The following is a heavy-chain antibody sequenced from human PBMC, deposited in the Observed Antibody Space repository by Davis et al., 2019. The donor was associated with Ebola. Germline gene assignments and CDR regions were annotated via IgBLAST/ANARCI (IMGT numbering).Heavy chain of an antibody. V-gene: IGHV1-18*01. CDR3: ARGEMYSSSWYWWFDP. CDR1: GYTFTSYG. CDR2: ISAYNGNT. J-gene: IGHJ5*02. Sequence: ASVKVSCKASGYTFTSYGISWVRQAPGQGLEWMGWISAYNGNTNYAQKLQGRVTMTTDTSTSTAYMELRSLRSDDTAVYYCARGEMYSSSWYWWFDPWGQGTLVTVSS. D-gene: IGHD6-13*01.